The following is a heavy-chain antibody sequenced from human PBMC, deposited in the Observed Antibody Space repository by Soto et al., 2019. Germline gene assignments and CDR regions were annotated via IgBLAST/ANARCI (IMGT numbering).Heavy chain of an antibody. CDR3: ARDAVAGTGRIYYYYGMDV. V-gene: IGHV1-18*04. J-gene: IGHJ6*02. Sequence: ASVKVSCKASGYTFTSYGISWVRQAPGQGLEWMGWISAYDGNTNYAQKLQGRVTMTTDTSTSTAYMELRSLRSDDTAVYYCARDAVAGTGRIYYYYGMDVWGQGTTVTVSS. D-gene: IGHD6-19*01. CDR2: ISAYDGNT. CDR1: GYTFTSYG.